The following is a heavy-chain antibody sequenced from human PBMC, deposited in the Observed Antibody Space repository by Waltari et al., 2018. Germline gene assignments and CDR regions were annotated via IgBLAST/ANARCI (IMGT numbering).Heavy chain of an antibody. D-gene: IGHD5-12*01. V-gene: IGHV1-69*05. J-gene: IGHJ2*01. CDR3: ARVYSGYDYDRHWYFDL. CDR2: IIPIFGTA. Sequence: QVQLVQSGAEVKKPGSSVKVSCKASGGTFSSYAISWVRQAPGQGLEWMGGIIPIFGTANSAQKFQGRVTITTDESTSTAYMELSSLRSEDTAVYYCARVYSGYDYDRHWYFDLWGRGTLVTVSS. CDR1: GGTFSSYA.